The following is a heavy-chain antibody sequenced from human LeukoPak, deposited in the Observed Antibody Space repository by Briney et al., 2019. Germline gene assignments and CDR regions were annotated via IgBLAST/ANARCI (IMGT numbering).Heavy chain of an antibody. CDR2: ISYDGSNK. CDR3: ARVGGPSYSSSWYWFDP. D-gene: IGHD6-13*01. CDR1: GFTFSGYA. Sequence: HAGGSLRLSCAASGFTFSGYAMHWVRQAPGKGLEWVAVISYDGSNKYYADSVKGRFTISRDNSKNTLYLQMNSLRAEDTAVYYCARVGGPSYSSSWYWFDPWGQGTLVTVSS. J-gene: IGHJ5*02. V-gene: IGHV3-30*04.